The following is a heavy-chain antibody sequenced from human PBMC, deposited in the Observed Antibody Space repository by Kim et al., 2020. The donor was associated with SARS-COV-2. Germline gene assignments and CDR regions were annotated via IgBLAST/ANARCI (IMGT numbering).Heavy chain of an antibody. V-gene: IGHV3-21*01. J-gene: IGHJ4*02. CDR3: ARGVIAAAGFYFDY. Sequence: DSVKGRFNISRDNAKASLYLQMNSPRAEDTAVYYGARGVIAAAGFYFDYWGQGTLVTVSS. D-gene: IGHD6-13*01.